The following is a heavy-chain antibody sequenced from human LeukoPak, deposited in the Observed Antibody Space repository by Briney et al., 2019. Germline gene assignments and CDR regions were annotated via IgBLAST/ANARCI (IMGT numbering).Heavy chain of an antibody. D-gene: IGHD6-19*01. CDR3: ARGPRSSGWYVLYYFDY. V-gene: IGHV4-34*01. J-gene: IGHJ4*02. CDR1: GGSISSYY. Sequence: KPSETLSLTCTVSGGSISSYYWSWIRQPPGKGLEWIGEINHSGSTNYNPSLKSRVTISVDTSKNQFSLKLSSVTAADTAVYYCARGPRSSGWYVLYYFDYWGQGTLVTVSS. CDR2: INHSGST.